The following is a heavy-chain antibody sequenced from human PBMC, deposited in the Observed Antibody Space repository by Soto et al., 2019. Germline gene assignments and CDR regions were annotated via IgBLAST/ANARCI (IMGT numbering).Heavy chain of an antibody. Sequence: SETLSLTCTVSGGSISSYYWSWIRQPPGKGLEWIGYIYYSGSTNYNPSLKSRVTISVDTSKNQFSLKLSSVTAADTAVYYCARARDYGGNHYYYGMDVWGQGTTVTVSS. J-gene: IGHJ6*02. CDR2: IYYSGST. V-gene: IGHV4-59*01. CDR3: ARARDYGGNHYYYGMDV. D-gene: IGHD4-17*01. CDR1: GGSISSYY.